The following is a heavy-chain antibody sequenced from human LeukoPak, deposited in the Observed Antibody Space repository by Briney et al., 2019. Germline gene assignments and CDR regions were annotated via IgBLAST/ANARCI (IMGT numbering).Heavy chain of an antibody. CDR1: GDSITNYF. Sequence: PSETLSLTCTVSGDSITNYFWSWIRQPPGKGLEWIGYIYYTGNTNYKPSLKSRVTISVDTSTNQFSLRLRSVTAADTAVYYCARGQVAYSAYYFDYWGRGTLVTVSS. CDR3: ARGQVAYSAYYFDY. CDR2: IYYTGNT. J-gene: IGHJ4*02. D-gene: IGHD2-15*01. V-gene: IGHV4-59*01.